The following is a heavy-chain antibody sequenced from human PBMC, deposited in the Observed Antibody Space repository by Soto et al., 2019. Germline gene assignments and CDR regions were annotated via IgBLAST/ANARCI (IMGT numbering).Heavy chain of an antibody. J-gene: IGHJ5*02. V-gene: IGHV3-21*01. CDR1: GFTFSSYS. CDR3: ARGPIDGVVPGWFDP. Sequence: LRLSCAASGFTFSSYSMNWVRQSPGKGLEWVSSISSSSSYIYYAGSVKGRFTISRDNAKNSLYLQMNSLRAEDTAVYYCARGPIDGVVPGWFDPWGQGTLVTVSS. CDR2: ISSSSSYI. D-gene: IGHD3-3*01.